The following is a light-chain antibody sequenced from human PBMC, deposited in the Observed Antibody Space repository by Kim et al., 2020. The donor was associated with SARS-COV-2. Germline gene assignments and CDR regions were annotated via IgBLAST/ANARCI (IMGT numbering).Light chain of an antibody. V-gene: IGKV1-39*01. CDR1: QSIHTY. CDR2: GAS. CDR3: QQTYGVLYS. J-gene: IGKJ2*03. Sequence: DIQMTQSPSSLSASVGDRVTFTCRASQSIHTYVNWYQQKPGKAPRLLIYGASTLQSGVPSRFSGSGSGADFTLTINDVQSEDFATYYCQQTYGVLYSFGRGTKLEI.